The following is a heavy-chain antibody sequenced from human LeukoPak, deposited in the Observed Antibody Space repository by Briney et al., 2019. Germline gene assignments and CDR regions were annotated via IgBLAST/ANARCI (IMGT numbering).Heavy chain of an antibody. Sequence: SVKVSCKASGGTFSSYAISWVRQAPGQGLEWMGGIIPIFGTANYAQKFQGRVRITTDESTSTAYMELSSLRSEDTAVYYCAGSAGYSSGWAQRFDYWGQGTLVTVSS. CDR3: AGSAGYSSGWAQRFDY. CDR2: IIPIFGTA. CDR1: GGTFSSYA. J-gene: IGHJ4*02. D-gene: IGHD6-19*01. V-gene: IGHV1-69*05.